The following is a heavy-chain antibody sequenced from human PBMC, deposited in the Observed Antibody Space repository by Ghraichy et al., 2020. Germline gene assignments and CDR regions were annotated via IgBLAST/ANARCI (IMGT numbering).Heavy chain of an antibody. Sequence: SETLSLTCAVYGGSFSGYYWSWIRQPPGKGLEWIGEINHSGSTNYNPSLKSRVTISVDTSKNQFSLKLSSVTAADTAVYYCARGPVGWFREFGRYYFDYWGQGTLVTVSS. CDR3: ARGPVGWFREFGRYYFDY. V-gene: IGHV4-34*01. J-gene: IGHJ4*02. D-gene: IGHD3-10*01. CDR1: GGSFSGYY. CDR2: INHSGST.